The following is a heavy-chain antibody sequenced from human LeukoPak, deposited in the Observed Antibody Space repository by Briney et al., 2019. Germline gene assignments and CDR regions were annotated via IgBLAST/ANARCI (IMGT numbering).Heavy chain of an antibody. Sequence: GGSLRLSCVASGFTFGKYWMSWVRQAPGKGLEWVANIKLDGSEKNYVDSVKGRFTISRDNAKNSLSLQMSSLRAEDTAVYYCARDKGDYDRSGSLFVFGGRGTLVTVSS. CDR3: ARDKGDYDRSGSLFVF. V-gene: IGHV3-7*03. J-gene: IGHJ4*02. D-gene: IGHD3-22*01. CDR2: IKLDGSEK. CDR1: GFTFGKYW.